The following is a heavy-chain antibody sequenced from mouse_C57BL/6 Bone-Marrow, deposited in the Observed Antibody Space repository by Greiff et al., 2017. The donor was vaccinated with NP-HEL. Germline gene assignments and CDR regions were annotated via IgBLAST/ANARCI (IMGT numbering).Heavy chain of an antibody. J-gene: IGHJ4*01. D-gene: IGHD2-1*01. CDR3: ARSYGNYLDY. Sequence: ESGAELARPGASVKLSCKASGYTFTSYGISWVKQRTGQGLEWIGEIYPRSGNTYYNEKFKGKATLTADKSSSTAYMELRSLTSEDSAVYFCARSYGNYLDYWGQGTSVTVSS. CDR2: IYPRSGNT. V-gene: IGHV1-81*01. CDR1: GYTFTSYG.